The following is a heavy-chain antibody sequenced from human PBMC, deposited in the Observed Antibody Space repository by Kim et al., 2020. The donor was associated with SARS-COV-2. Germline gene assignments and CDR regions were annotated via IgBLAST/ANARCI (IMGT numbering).Heavy chain of an antibody. CDR2: IYYSGST. Sequence: SETLSLTCTVSGGSVSSGSYYWSWIRQPPGKGLEWIGYIYYSGSTNYNPSLKSRVTISVDTSKNQFSLKLSSVTAADTAVYYCAREIPAATYYYYYGMDVWGQGTTVTVSS. V-gene: IGHV4-61*01. CDR1: GGSVSSGSYY. J-gene: IGHJ6*02. D-gene: IGHD2-2*01. CDR3: AREIPAATYYYYYGMDV.